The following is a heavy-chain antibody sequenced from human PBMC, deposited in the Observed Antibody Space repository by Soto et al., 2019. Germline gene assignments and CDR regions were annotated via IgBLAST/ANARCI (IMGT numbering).Heavy chain of an antibody. Sequence: PSQTLSLTCVISGDNVSTNSAGWNWIRQSPSRGLEWLGRTYYRSKWYNDYAVSVKSRITVHPDTSKNQFSLQLNSVTPDDTGVYYCVRNSWNAPPAFDFWGQGIQVTVSS. CDR2: TYYRSKWYN. D-gene: IGHD1-1*01. CDR1: GDNVSTNSAG. CDR3: VRNSWNAPPAFDF. J-gene: IGHJ4*01. V-gene: IGHV6-1*01.